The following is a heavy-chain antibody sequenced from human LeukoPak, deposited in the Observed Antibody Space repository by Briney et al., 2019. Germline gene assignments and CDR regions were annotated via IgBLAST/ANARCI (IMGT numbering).Heavy chain of an antibody. CDR3: AKDESTITGPFDY. Sequence: GGSLRLSCAASGFTLSRYGMHWVRQAPGKGLEWVAFIRFDGSIKYYADSVKGRFTISRDNSKNTLYLQMNSLRAEDTAVYYCAKDESTITGPFDYWGQGTLVTVSS. CDR2: IRFDGSIK. CDR1: GFTLSRYG. V-gene: IGHV3-30*02. J-gene: IGHJ4*02. D-gene: IGHD5-24*01.